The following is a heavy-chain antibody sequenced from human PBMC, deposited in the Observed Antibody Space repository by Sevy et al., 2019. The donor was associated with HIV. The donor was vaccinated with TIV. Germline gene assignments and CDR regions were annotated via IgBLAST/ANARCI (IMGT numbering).Heavy chain of an antibody. D-gene: IGHD2-8*01. CDR3: AREGCTKPHDY. J-gene: IGHJ4*02. CDR2: LSFGCGEI. CDR1: GFTFRKYS. V-gene: IGHV3-23*01. Sequence: GGYLRLSCAASGFTFRKYSMSWVRKPPGKGLEWVSTLSFGCGEINYADSVKGRFTISRDNSKSSVYLQMNNLRPEDTAVYYCAREGCTKPHDYWGQGTLVTVSS.